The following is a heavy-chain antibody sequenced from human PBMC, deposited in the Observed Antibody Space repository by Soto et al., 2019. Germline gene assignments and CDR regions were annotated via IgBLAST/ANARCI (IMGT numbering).Heavy chain of an antibody. CDR2: ISYDGSNK. J-gene: IGHJ5*02. Sequence: QVQLVESGGGVVQPGRSLRLSWAASGFTFSSYAMHWVRRAPGKGLEWVAVISYDGSNKYYADSVKGRFTISRDNSKNTLYLQMNSLRAEVTAVYYCARDVGFDPWGQGTLVTVSS. V-gene: IGHV3-30-3*01. D-gene: IGHD2-21*01. CDR1: GFTFSSYA. CDR3: ARDVGFDP.